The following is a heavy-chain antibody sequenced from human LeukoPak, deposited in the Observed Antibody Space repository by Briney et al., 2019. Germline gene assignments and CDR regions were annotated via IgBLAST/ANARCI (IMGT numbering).Heavy chain of an antibody. CDR3: AKGWEAAVTVGFDY. CDR2: VGGSGGST. J-gene: IGHJ4*02. Sequence: PGGSLRLSCAASGFTFSSYGMSWVRQAPGRGLEWVSAVGGSGGSTYNADPVRGRFTISRDNFKNTLYLQMISLRAEDTAVYYCAKGWEAAVTVGFDYWGQGTLVTVSS. D-gene: IGHD6-25*01. CDR1: GFTFSSYG. V-gene: IGHV3-23*01.